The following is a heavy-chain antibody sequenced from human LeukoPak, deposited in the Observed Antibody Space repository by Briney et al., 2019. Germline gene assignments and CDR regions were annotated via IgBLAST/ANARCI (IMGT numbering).Heavy chain of an antibody. CDR3: ARVTPGYTGGGADYYYMDV. CDR1: GGSVSSGYHY. V-gene: IGHV4-30-4*08. J-gene: IGHJ6*03. D-gene: IGHD6-25*01. Sequence: SQTLSLTCTGSGGSVSSGYHYWSWIRQPPGKNLEWIGYISYSGSTSYNPSLESRVSISVDTSKNQFSLKLNSVTAADTAIYYCARVTPGYTGGGADYYYMDVWGKGTTVTVSS. CDR2: ISYSGST.